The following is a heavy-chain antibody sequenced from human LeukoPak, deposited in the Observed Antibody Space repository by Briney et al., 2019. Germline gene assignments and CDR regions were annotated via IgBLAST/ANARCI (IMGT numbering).Heavy chain of an antibody. Sequence: SGGSLRLSCAASGFTFSSYAMHWVRQAPGKGLEWVAVISYDGSNKYYADSVKGRFTISRDNSKNTLYLQMNSLRAEDTAVYYCARGNIAVAVPSKPDYWGQGTLVPVSS. J-gene: IGHJ4*02. V-gene: IGHV3-30-3*01. CDR2: ISYDGSNK. CDR1: GFTFSSYA. D-gene: IGHD6-19*01. CDR3: ARGNIAVAVPSKPDY.